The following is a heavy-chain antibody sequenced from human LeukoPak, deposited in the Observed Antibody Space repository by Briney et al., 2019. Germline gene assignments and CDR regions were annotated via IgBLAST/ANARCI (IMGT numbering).Heavy chain of an antibody. CDR2: TYYRSRWGN. CDR1: GDSVSNNIAT. Sequence: SQTLSLTCAISGDSVSNNIATWNWVRQSPSRGLEWLGRTYYRSRWGNDYAISVKGRITINPDTSRNQFSLQLNSVTPEDTAVYHCVRDSDDYYWALAFWGQGTPVTVSS. V-gene: IGHV6-1*01. D-gene: IGHD3-10*01. J-gene: IGHJ4*02. CDR3: VRDSDDYYWALAF.